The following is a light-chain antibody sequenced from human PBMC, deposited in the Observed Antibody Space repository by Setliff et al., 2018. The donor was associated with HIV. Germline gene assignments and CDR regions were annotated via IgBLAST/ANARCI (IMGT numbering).Light chain of an antibody. Sequence: QSALAQPASVSGSPGQSITISCTGTSSDIGRYNYVSWYQQYPGKGPTLVIFDVSERPSGVSNRFSGSKSGNTASLIISVLQPDDEADYYCCSYARGSTYVFGSGTKVTVL. V-gene: IGLV2-14*03. CDR2: DVS. J-gene: IGLJ1*01. CDR3: CSYARGSTYV. CDR1: SSDIGRYNY.